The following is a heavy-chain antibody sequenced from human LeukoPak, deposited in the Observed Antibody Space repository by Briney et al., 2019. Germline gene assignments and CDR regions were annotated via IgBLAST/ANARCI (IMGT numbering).Heavy chain of an antibody. Sequence: GGSLRLSCAASGFTFSSYGIHWVRQAPGKGLEWVAVVSYDGNNKYYADSVNGRFTISRDNSKNTLYLQMNSLRAEDTAVYYCARGPNYFDYWGQGALVTVSS. CDR1: GFTFSSYG. CDR2: VSYDGNNK. V-gene: IGHV3-30*03. J-gene: IGHJ4*02. CDR3: ARGPNYFDY.